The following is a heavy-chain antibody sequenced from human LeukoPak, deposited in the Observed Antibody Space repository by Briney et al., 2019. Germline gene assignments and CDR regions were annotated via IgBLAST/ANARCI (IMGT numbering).Heavy chain of an antibody. CDR3: ASHTDPEWELLYDY. CDR2: IYYSGST. CDR1: GGSISSSSYY. J-gene: IGHJ4*02. V-gene: IGHV4-39*01. D-gene: IGHD1-26*01. Sequence: SETLSLTCTVSGGSISSSSYYWGWIRQPPGKGLEWIGSIYYSGSTYYNPSLKSRVTISVDTSKNQFSLKLSSVTAADTAVYYCASHTDPEWELLYDYWGQGTLVTVSS.